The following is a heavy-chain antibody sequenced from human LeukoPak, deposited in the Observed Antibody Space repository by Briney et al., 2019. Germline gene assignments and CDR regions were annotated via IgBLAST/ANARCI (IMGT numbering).Heavy chain of an antibody. D-gene: IGHD3-10*01. V-gene: IGHV4-31*03. CDR3: ASRWFGDFLSGAIDP. Sequence: KSSQTLSLTCTVSGGSISSGGYYWSWIRQHPGKGLEWIGYIHYSGSTYYNPSLKSRVTISIDTSKNQFSLKLSSVTAADTAVYYCASRWFGDFLSGAIDPWGQGTLVTVSS. CDR2: IHYSGST. J-gene: IGHJ5*02. CDR1: GGSISSGGYY.